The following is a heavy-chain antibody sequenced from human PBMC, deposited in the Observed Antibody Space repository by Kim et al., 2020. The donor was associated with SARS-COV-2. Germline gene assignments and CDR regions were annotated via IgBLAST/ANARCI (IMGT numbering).Heavy chain of an antibody. D-gene: IGHD5-12*01. CDR3: ARRPGEWLRLSFAFDI. Sequence: SETLSLTCAVYGGSFSGYYWSWIRQPPGKGLEWIGEINHSGSTNYNPSLKSRVTISVDTSKNQFSLKLSSVTAADTAVYYCARRPGEWLRLSFAFDIWGQGTMVTVSS. J-gene: IGHJ3*02. CDR1: GGSFSGYY. CDR2: INHSGST. V-gene: IGHV4-34*01.